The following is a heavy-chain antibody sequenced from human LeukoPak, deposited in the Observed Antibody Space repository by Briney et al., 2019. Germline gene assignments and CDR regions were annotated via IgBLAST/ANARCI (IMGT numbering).Heavy chain of an antibody. J-gene: IGHJ6*02. Sequence: SETLSLTCTVSGGSISNNYWSWFRQPPGKGLEWIGYIYYSGSTNYNPSLKSRVTISVDTSKNQFSLKLSSVTAADTAVYYCARGYSSGWRSYYYYGMDVWGQGTTVTVSS. D-gene: IGHD6-19*01. CDR2: IYYSGST. CDR3: ARGYSSGWRSYYYYGMDV. CDR1: GGSISNNY. V-gene: IGHV4-59*01.